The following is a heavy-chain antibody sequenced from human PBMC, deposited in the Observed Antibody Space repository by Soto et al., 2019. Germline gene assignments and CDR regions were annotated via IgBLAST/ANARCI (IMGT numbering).Heavy chain of an antibody. D-gene: IGHD3-10*01. V-gene: IGHV1-69*12. CDR3: ARVSYYYGSGSYYDNWFYP. J-gene: IGHJ5*02. Sequence: QVQLVQSGAEVKKPGSSVKVSCKASGGTFSSYAISWVRQAPGQGLEWMGGIIPNFGTANYAQKFHGRVTITADEAASTAYMELSSMRAEDTAVYCCARVSYYYGSGSYYDNWFYPWVQGSLVTVSS. CDR1: GGTFSSYA. CDR2: IIPNFGTA.